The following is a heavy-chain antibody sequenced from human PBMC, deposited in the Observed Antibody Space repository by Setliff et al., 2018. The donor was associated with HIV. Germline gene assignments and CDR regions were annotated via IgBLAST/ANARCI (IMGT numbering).Heavy chain of an antibody. J-gene: IGHJ2*01. CDR3: ARLASTRDWYFDL. V-gene: IGHV4-4*09. CDR2: IFSSGST. CDR1: GDSISSYS. Sequence: SETLSLTCTVSGDSISSYSWNWIRQSPGGGLEWIGFIFSSGSTKYNPSLQSRVTMSIDTSKNQFSLRLTSVTAADTAVYYCARLASTRDWYFDLWGRGTLVTVSS.